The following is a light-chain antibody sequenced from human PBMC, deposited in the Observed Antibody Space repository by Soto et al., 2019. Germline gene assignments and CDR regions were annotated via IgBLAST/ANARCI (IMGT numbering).Light chain of an antibody. J-gene: IGKJ4*01. CDR1: QGIRSA. CDR3: QQFHDYPLT. V-gene: IGKV1D-13*01. Sequence: AIQLTQSPSSLSASVGDRVTITCRASQGIRSALAWYQQKPGKAPKLLIYDASSLESGVPSRFSGSGSGTDFTLTISSLQPEDCAVYYCQQFHDYPLTFGEGTKVEIK. CDR2: DAS.